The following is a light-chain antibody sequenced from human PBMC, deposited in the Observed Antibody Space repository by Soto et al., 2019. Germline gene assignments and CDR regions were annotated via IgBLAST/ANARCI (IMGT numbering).Light chain of an antibody. CDR3: QQYDSLPIT. V-gene: IGKV1-33*01. J-gene: IGKJ3*01. Sequence: DMQMTQSPSSLSASVGDRVTITCQASQDISKYLNWYQQKPGKAPKLLIYDASNLETGIPSRFSGSGSGTDFTFTISSLQPEDIATYYCQQYDSLPITFGPGTKVDIK. CDR1: QDISKY. CDR2: DAS.